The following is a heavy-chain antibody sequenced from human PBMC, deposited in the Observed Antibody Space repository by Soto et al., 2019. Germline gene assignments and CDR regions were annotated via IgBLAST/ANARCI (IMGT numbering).Heavy chain of an antibody. V-gene: IGHV3-23*01. Sequence: GGSLRLSCAASGFTFSSYAMSWVRQAPGKGLEWVSVISGSGDSTYYADSVKGRFTISRDNSKNTLYLQINSLRAEDTALYYCAKRDWGSFYFDYWGQGTLVTVSS. J-gene: IGHJ4*02. CDR2: ISGSGDST. D-gene: IGHD3-16*01. CDR1: GFTFSSYA. CDR3: AKRDWGSFYFDY.